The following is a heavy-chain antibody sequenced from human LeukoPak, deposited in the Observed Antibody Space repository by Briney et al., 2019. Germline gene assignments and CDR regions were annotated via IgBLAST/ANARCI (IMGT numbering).Heavy chain of an antibody. V-gene: IGHV3-7*01. Sequence: GGSLRLSCAASGFIFSTYWMTWVRQAPGKGLEWVATIKYDGDEKFYVNSVTGRFTISRDNAKNSLYLQMNSLTAEDTAVYYCVRESFSRGDFNWGQGTLVSVSS. D-gene: IGHD7-27*01. CDR2: IKYDGDEK. J-gene: IGHJ4*02. CDR1: GFIFSTYW. CDR3: VRESFSRGDFN.